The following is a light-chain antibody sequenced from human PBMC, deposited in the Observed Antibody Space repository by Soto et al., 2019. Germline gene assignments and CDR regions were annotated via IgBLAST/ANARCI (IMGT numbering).Light chain of an antibody. CDR1: QTVRTI. J-gene: IGKJ5*01. CDR2: LGY. V-gene: IGKV3-11*01. CDR3: QQRHMWPLT. Sequence: EIVLTQSPVTLSSSPGERATLSCRASQTVRTILAWYQHKPGQPPRLLIYLGYYRATGIPPRFSGSGSGTDFTLTISSLEPEDFAVYYCQQRHMWPLTFGQGTRLEIK.